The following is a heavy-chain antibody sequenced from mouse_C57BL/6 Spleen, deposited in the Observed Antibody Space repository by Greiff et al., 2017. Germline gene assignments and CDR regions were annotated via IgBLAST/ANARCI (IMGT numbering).Heavy chain of an antibody. CDR1: GFTFRDYG. CDR2: ISSGSSTI. J-gene: IGHJ4*01. Sequence: EVQVVESGGGLVKPGGSLKLSCAASGFTFRDYGMHWVRQAPEQGLEWVAYISSGSSTIYYADTVQGRFTIPSDKAKNTLFLQMNSLRSKDTAMYYCARHLLIRNLGAMDYWGQGTSVTVSS. D-gene: IGHD1-1*01. CDR3: ARHLLIRNLGAMDY. V-gene: IGHV5-17*01.